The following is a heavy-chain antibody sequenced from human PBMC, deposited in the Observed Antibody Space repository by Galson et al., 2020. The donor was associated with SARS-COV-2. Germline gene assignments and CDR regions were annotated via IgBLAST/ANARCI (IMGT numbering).Heavy chain of an antibody. V-gene: IGHV4-31*03. D-gene: IGHD7-27*01. J-gene: IGHJ6*02. CDR2: IYYGGTT. CDR3: ARDSGGLGSYIRPDNYHGLDV. Sequence: SETLSLTCSVSGGPITSGGYYWTWLRQHPGKGLEWIGYIYYGGTTYYKPTTYYNPSLKSRLTISVDTSKNQFSLKLNSVTAADTAVYFCARDSGGLGSYIRPDNYHGLDVWGQGATVTVSS. CDR1: GGPITSGGYY.